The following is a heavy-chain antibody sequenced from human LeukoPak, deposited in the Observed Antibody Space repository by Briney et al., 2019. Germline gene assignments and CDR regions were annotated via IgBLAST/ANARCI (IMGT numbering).Heavy chain of an antibody. CDR2: ISYDGSNK. Sequence: GGSLRLSCAASGFTFSSYGMHWVRQAPGKGLEWVAVISYDGSNKYYADSVKGRFTISRDNSKNTLYLQMNSLRAEDTAVYYCAKRGAVAGPYYYGMDVWGQGTTVTVSS. D-gene: IGHD6-19*01. J-gene: IGHJ6*02. CDR3: AKRGAVAGPYYYGMDV. CDR1: GFTFSSYG. V-gene: IGHV3-30*18.